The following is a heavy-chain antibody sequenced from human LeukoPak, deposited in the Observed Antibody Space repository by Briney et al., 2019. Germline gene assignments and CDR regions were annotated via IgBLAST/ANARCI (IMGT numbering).Heavy chain of an antibody. D-gene: IGHD5-18*01. J-gene: IGHJ4*02. CDR3: ARVGRYSYGEFDY. CDR2: ISSSSSYI. CDR1: GFTFSSYS. V-gene: IGHV3-21*01. Sequence: GGSLRLSCAASGFTFSSYSMSWVRQAPGKGLEWVSSISSSSSYIYYADSVKGRFTISRDNAKNSLYLQMNSLRAEDTAVYYCARVGRYSYGEFDYWGQGTLVTVSS.